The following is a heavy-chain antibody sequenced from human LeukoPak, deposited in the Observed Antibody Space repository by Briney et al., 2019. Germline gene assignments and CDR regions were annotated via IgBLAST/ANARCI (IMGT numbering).Heavy chain of an antibody. CDR2: IHPDSGGT. D-gene: IGHD2-2*02. Sequence: GASVKVSCKASGHTFTGYYMHWVRQAPGQGLEWMGWIHPDSGGTNYAQKLQGRVTMTTDTSTSTAYMELRSLRSDDTAVYYCARDTRDIVVVPAAIGSDRFDPWGQGTPVTVSS. CDR3: ARDTRDIVVVPAAIGSDRFDP. J-gene: IGHJ5*02. CDR1: GHTFTGYY. V-gene: IGHV1-2*02.